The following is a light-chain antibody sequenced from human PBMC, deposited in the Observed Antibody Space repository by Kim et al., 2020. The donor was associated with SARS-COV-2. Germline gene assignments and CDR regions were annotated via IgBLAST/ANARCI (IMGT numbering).Light chain of an antibody. CDR2: AAS. CDR1: QGISNY. V-gene: IGKV1-27*01. Sequence: AAVGDRVTITGRASQGISNYLVWYQQKPGNVPKLLIYAASTLQSGVPSRFSGSGSGTDFTLTISSLQPEDVATYYCQNYNSAPLTFGGGTKVDI. CDR3: QNYNSAPLT. J-gene: IGKJ4*01.